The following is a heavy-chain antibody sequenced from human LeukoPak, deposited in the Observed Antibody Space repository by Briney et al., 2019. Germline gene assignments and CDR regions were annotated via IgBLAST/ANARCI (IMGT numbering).Heavy chain of an antibody. CDR1: GGSISSYY. CDR3: ARSSFYCSSTSCYSLQSWFDP. V-gene: IGHV4-4*09. Sequence: SETLSFTCTVSGGSISSYYWSWIRQPPGKGLEWIGYIHTSGSTNYNPSLKSRVTISVDTSKNQFSLKLSSVTAADTAVYYCARSSFYCSSTSCYSLQSWFDPWGQGTLVTVSS. J-gene: IGHJ5*02. CDR2: IHTSGST. D-gene: IGHD2-2*02.